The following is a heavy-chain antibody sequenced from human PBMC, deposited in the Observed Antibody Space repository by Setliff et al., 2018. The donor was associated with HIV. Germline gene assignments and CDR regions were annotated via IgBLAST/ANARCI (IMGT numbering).Heavy chain of an antibody. CDR3: ARGLIAATGTWFDP. Sequence: PSETLSLTCAVSGFSINSGYSWYWIRQSPGKGLEWIVALYNSGSTYYNPSLKSRVTISVDTSKNHFSLKLTSVTAADPAVYYCARGLIAATGTWFDPWGQGTLVTVSS. CDR2: LYNSGST. D-gene: IGHD6-13*01. CDR1: GFSINSGYS. V-gene: IGHV4-38-2*01. J-gene: IGHJ5*02.